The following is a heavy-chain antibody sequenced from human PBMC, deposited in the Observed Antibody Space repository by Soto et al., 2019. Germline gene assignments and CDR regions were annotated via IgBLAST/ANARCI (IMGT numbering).Heavy chain of an antibody. CDR2: IWYDGSNK. J-gene: IGHJ6*02. CDR3: ARAGREGYGSGSYYNPLYYYYYGMDV. CDR1: GFTFSSYG. V-gene: IGHV3-33*01. D-gene: IGHD3-10*01. Sequence: GGSLRLSCAASGFTFSSYGMHWVRQAPGKGLEWVAVIWYDGSNKYYADSVKGRFTISRDNSKNTLYLQMNSLRAEDTAVYYCARAGREGYGSGSYYNPLYYYYYGMDVWGQGTTVTVSS.